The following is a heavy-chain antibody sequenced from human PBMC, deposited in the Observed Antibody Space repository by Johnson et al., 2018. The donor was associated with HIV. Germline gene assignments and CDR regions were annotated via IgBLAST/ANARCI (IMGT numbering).Heavy chain of an antibody. Sequence: VQLVESGGGVVRPGGSLRLSCAASGFTFDDYGMSWVRQVPGKGLEWVSGINWNGGSTGYADSVKGRFTISRDNAKNSLYPQMNSLRAEDTAVYYGAGYRERTGWRDAFDIGGQGTMVTVSS. D-gene: IGHD1-14*01. J-gene: IGHJ3*02. CDR3: AGYRERTGWRDAFDI. CDR1: GFTFDDYG. CDR2: INWNGGST. V-gene: IGHV3-20*04.